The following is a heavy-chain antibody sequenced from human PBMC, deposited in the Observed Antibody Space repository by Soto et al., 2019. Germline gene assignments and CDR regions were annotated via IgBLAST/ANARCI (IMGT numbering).Heavy chain of an antibody. CDR1: GFTFDDYA. V-gene: IGHV3-9*01. J-gene: IGHJ6*03. CDR2: ISWNSGSI. Sequence: PGGSLRLSCAASGFTFDDYAMHWVRQAPGKGLEWVSGISWNSGSIGYADSVKGRFTISRDNAKNSLYLQMNSLRAEDTALYYCAKDKRRYYYYMDVWGKGTTVTVSS. CDR3: AKDKRRYYYYMDV.